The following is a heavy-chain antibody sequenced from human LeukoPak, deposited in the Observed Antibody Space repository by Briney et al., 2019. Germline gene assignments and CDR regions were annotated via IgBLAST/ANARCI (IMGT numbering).Heavy chain of an antibody. CDR3: AKDGAAAGTDY. D-gene: IGHD6-13*01. J-gene: IGHJ4*02. Sequence: GESLRLSCAASGFTFSSYGMHWVRQAPGKGLEWVAVISYDGSNKYYADSVKGRFTISRDNSKNTLYLQMNSLRAEDTAVYYCAKDGAAAGTDYWGQGTLVTVSS. CDR1: GFTFSSYG. V-gene: IGHV3-30*18. CDR2: ISYDGSNK.